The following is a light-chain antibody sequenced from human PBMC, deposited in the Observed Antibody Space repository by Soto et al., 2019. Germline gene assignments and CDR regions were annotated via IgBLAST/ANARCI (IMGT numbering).Light chain of an antibody. J-gene: IGKJ5*01. CDR3: LQHYSYPFT. Sequence: AIQMTHSPSSLPASVGDRVTITCRASQGIRDDLAWYRQKPGRAPRLLIYDASTLQDGVPSRFSGSGSGTDFTLIISGLQAEDFATYYCLQHYSYPFTFGQGTRLEIK. CDR2: DAS. V-gene: IGKV1-6*01. CDR1: QGIRDD.